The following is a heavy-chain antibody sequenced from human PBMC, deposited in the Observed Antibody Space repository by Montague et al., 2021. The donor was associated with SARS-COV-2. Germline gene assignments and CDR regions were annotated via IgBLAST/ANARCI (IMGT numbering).Heavy chain of an antibody. CDR1: GGSISSSSYY. D-gene: IGHD3-9*01. CDR3: ARAFTDWLRYYGMDV. J-gene: IGHJ6*02. V-gene: IGHV4-39*01. CDR2: IYYSGST. Sequence: SETLSLTCTVSGGSISSSSYYWGWIRQPPGKGLEWIGIIYYSGSTYYKPSLTRRITISVDTSKNQFSLKLSSVTAADTAVYYCARAFTDWLRYYGMDVWGQGTTVTVSS.